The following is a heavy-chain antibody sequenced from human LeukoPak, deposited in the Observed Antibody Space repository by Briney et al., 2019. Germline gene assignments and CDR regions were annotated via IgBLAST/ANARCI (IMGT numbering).Heavy chain of an antibody. CDR3: AKDIPISYYGSGSAGLDY. CDR2: IKEDGSET. CDR1: GFTFSSHW. J-gene: IGHJ4*02. V-gene: IGHV3-7*03. Sequence: PGGSLRLSCTGSGFTFSSHWMSWVRQAPGRGLEWVANIKEDGSETYYLDSVKGRFTISRDNAKNSLYLQMNSLRAEDTALYYCAKDIPISYYGSGSAGLDYWGQGTLVTVSS. D-gene: IGHD3-10*01.